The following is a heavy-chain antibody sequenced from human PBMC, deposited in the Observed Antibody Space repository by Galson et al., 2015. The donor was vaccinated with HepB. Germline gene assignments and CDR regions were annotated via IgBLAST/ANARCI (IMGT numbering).Heavy chain of an antibody. V-gene: IGHV3-48*01. Sequence: SLRLSCAASGFTFSSYSMNWVRQAPGKGLEWVSYISSSSSTIYYADSVEGRFTISRDNAKNSLYLQMNSLRAEDTAVYYCARDLTGGVALRDWYFDLWGRGTLVTVSS. D-gene: IGHD3-3*01. CDR1: GFTFSSYS. J-gene: IGHJ2*01. CDR2: ISSSSSTI. CDR3: ARDLTGGVALRDWYFDL.